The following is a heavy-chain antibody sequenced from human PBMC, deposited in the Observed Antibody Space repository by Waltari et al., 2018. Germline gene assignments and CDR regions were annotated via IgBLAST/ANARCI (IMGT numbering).Heavy chain of an antibody. V-gene: IGHV1-2*02. CDR3: ATNQVGPHTGFDY. D-gene: IGHD1-26*01. J-gene: IGHJ4*02. CDR1: GYIFTDYY. CDR2: INPKNGDT. Sequence: QVQLVQSGAEVKKPGASVKVSCKTSGYIFTDYYIHWVRQAPGQGLEWMVCINPKNGDTYYSQNSRDRVSMTRDTSITTAFMELNSLRFDDTAVYYCATNQVGPHTGFDYWGQGTLVTVSS.